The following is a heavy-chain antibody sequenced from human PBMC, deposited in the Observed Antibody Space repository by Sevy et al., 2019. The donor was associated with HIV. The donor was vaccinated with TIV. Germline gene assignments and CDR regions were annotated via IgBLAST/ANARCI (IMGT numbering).Heavy chain of an antibody. D-gene: IGHD6-13*01. V-gene: IGHV3-7*01. Sequence: GGSLRLSCVASGFKFNSYWMLWVRQAPGKGLEWVANLKQDATANFYADSVRGRFIISRDNVRNSVSLQMNILRVEDTALYYCVRAIATVDSFWGQGTLVTVSS. CDR3: VRAIATVDSF. J-gene: IGHJ4*02. CDR1: GFKFNSYW. CDR2: LKQDATAN.